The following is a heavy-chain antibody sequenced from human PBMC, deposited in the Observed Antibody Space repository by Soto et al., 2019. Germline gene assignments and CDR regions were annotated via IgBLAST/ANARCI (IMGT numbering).Heavy chain of an antibody. Sequence: GSGPTLVNPTQTLTLTCTFSGFSLTTSGVRVSWIRQPPGKALEWLALIDWDDDKYYSTSLKTRLTISKDTSKNQVVLRMTNVDAVDTATYFCARSTTGYPTFDYWGQGTPVTVSS. J-gene: IGHJ4*02. V-gene: IGHV2-70*01. CDR1: GFSLTTSGVR. CDR3: ARSTTGYPTFDY. D-gene: IGHD3-9*01. CDR2: IDWDDDK.